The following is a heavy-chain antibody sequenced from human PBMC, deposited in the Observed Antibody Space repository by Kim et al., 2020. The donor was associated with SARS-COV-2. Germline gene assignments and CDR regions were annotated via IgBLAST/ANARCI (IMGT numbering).Heavy chain of an antibody. J-gene: IGHJ5*02. V-gene: IGHV4-31*03. CDR3: AREKGYYGSGRENWFDP. D-gene: IGHD3-10*01. CDR1: GGSISSGGYY. Sequence: SETLSLTCTVSGGSISSGGYYWSWIRQHPGKGLEWIGYIYYSGSTYYNPSLKSRVTISVDTSKNQFSLKLSSVTAADTAVYYCAREKGYYGSGRENWFDPWGQGTLGTVSS. CDR2: IYYSGST.